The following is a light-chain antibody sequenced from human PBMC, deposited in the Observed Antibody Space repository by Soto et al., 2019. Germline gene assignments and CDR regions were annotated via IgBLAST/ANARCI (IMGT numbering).Light chain of an antibody. CDR2: AGS. CDR1: SSNIGASNS. J-gene: IGLJ1*01. V-gene: IGLV2-18*02. Sequence: QSALTQPPSVSGSPGQSVTISCAGTSSNIGASNSVSWYQQLPGRPPTLIIFAGSNRPSGVPERFSGSKTGYTASLTISGLQADDDAEYFCIAYKSNDTLVFGSGTKLTVL. CDR3: IAYKSNDTLV.